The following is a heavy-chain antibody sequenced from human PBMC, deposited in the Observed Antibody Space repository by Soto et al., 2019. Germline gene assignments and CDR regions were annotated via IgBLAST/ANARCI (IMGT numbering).Heavy chain of an antibody. CDR2: IWYDGSNK. Sequence: GGSLRLSCAASGFTFSSYGMHWVRQAPGKGLEWVAVIWYDGSNKYYADSVKGRFTISRDNSKNTLYLQMNSLRAEDTAVYYCASLPITYDFWSGYANMDVWGKGTTVTVSS. CDR1: GFTFSSYG. V-gene: IGHV3-33*01. D-gene: IGHD3-3*01. CDR3: ASLPITYDFWSGYANMDV. J-gene: IGHJ6*03.